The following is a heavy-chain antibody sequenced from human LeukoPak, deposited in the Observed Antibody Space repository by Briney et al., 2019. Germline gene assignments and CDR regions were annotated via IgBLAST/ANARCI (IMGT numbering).Heavy chain of an antibody. CDR1: GFTFSSYA. CDR2: ISGSGGST. V-gene: IGHV3-23*01. D-gene: IGHD3-3*01. CDR3: AKDSNPIFGVVIPWGYFDY. J-gene: IGHJ4*02. Sequence: GGSLRLSCAASGFTFSSYAMSWVRQAPGKGLEWVSAISGSGGSTYYADPVKGRFTISRDNSKNTLYLQMNSLRAEDTAVYYCAKDSNPIFGVVIPWGYFDYWGQGTLVTVSS.